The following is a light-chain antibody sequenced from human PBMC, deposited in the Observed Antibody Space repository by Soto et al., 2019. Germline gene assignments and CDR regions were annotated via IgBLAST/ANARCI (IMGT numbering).Light chain of an antibody. CDR1: SXDVGGYNY. V-gene: IGLV2-14*01. CDR3: SSYTSSSTVV. Sequence: QSXLTQPASVSGSXXXXXXXXXXGTSXDVGGYNYVSWYQQHPGKAPKLMIYDVSNRPSGVSNRFSGSKSGNTASLTISGLQAEDEADYYCSSYTSSSTVVFGGGTKLTVL. J-gene: IGLJ2*01. CDR2: DVS.